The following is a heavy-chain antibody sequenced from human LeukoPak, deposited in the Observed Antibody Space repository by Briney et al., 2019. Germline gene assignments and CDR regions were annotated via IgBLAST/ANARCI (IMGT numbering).Heavy chain of an antibody. Sequence: PGGSLRLSCAASGFTFSSYGMHWVRQAPGKGLEWVAFIRYDGSNKYYADSVKGRFTISRDNSKNTLYLQMNSLRAEDTAVYYCAKGPAMVRTRVGYYMDVWGKGTTVTISS. CDR3: AKGPAMVRTRVGYYMDV. CDR1: GFTFSSYG. D-gene: IGHD3-10*01. V-gene: IGHV3-30*02. J-gene: IGHJ6*03. CDR2: IRYDGSNK.